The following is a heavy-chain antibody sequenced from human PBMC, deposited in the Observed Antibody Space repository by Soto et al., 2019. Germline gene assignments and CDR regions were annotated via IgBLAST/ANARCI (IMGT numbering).Heavy chain of an antibody. CDR1: GFTFSING. J-gene: IGHJ6*04. CDR3: AKEGPYSSGSRYMDV. Sequence: DVQLLESGGGLVQRGGSLRLSCAASGFTFSINGMNWVRQAPGMGLEWVSTISDNGGGTDYADSVKGRFTISRDNSKNTLYLQMNSLRAEDTAVYYCAKEGPYSSGSRYMDVWGKGTTVTVSS. CDR2: ISDNGGGT. V-gene: IGHV3-23*01. D-gene: IGHD6-19*01.